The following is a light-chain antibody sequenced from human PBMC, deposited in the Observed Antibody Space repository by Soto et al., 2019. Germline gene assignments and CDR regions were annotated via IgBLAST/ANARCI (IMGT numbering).Light chain of an antibody. CDR3: QQYNIYPGYT. Sequence: DIQMTQSPSTLSASIGDRVTITCRASQSIGSWLAWYQQKPGKAPKLLIYKASNLEGGVPSSFSGSGSGTEFTLTINSLQPDDFATYFCQQYNIYPGYTFGQGTKLEI. CDR2: KAS. V-gene: IGKV1-5*03. J-gene: IGKJ2*01. CDR1: QSIGSW.